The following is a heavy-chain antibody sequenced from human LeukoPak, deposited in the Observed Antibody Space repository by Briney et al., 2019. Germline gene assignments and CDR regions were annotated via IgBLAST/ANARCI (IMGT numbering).Heavy chain of an antibody. CDR2: IYSGGST. CDR1: GFTFSSYW. D-gene: IGHD4-23*01. J-gene: IGHJ6*03. CDR3: ARRWAHYYYMDV. V-gene: IGHV3-53*01. Sequence: PGGSLRLSCAASGFTFSSYWMSWVRQAPGKGLEWVSVIYSGGSTYYADSVKGRFTISRDNSKNTLYLQMNSLRAEDTAVYYCARRWAHYYYMDVWGKGTTVTVSS.